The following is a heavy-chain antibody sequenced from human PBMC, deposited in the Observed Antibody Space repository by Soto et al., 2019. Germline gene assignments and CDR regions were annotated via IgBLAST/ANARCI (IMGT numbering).Heavy chain of an antibody. V-gene: IGHV1-46*03. D-gene: IGHD3-16*02. CDR3: ARAAWPVYDYIWGSYRYIPFDY. J-gene: IGHJ4*02. CDR2: INPSGGST. CDR1: GYTFTSYY. Sequence: ASVKVSCKASGYTFTSYYMHWVRQAPGQGLEWMGIINPSGGSTSYAQKFQGRVTMTRDTSTSTVYMELSSLRSEDTAVYYCARAAWPVYDYIWGSYRYIPFDYWGQGTLVTVSS.